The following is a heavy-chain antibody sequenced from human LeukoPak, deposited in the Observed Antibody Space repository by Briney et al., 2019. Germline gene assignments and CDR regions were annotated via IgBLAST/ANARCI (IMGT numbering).Heavy chain of an antibody. J-gene: IGHJ4*02. CDR3: AQMVRGVNADY. CDR2: ISYDGSIK. Sequence: GGSLRLSCAASGFTFSSYAMHWVRQAPGKGLEWVAVISYDGSIKYYADSVKGRFTISRDNSKNTLYLQMNSLRAEDTAVYYCAQMVRGVNADYWGQGTLVTVSS. V-gene: IGHV3-30*04. CDR1: GFTFSSYA. D-gene: IGHD3-10*01.